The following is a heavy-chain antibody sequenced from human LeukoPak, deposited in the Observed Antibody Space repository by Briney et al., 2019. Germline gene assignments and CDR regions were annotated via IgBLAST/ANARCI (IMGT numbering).Heavy chain of an antibody. D-gene: IGHD3-10*01. CDR1: GSNFSSNS. CDR2: ISSSSSYI. CDR3: ARGLSGSGSYPLFFDY. Sequence: KSGGSLRLSCAASGSNFSSNSINWVRQAPGKGLEWVSSISSSSSYIYYADSVKGRFTISRDNAKNSLYLQMNSLRAEDTAVYYCARGLSGSGSYPLFFDYWGQGTLVTVSS. V-gene: IGHV3-21*01. J-gene: IGHJ4*02.